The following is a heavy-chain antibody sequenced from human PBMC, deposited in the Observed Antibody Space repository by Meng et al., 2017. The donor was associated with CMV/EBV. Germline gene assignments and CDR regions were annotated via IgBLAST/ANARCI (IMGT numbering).Heavy chain of an antibody. CDR2: INPNSGGT. CDR1: GYTFTGYY. V-gene: IGHV1-2*02. Sequence: QVQLVQSGXEVKKXXXSVTVSCXASGYTFTGYYMHWVRQAPGQGLEWMGWINPNSGGTNYAQKFQGRVTMTRDTSISTAYMELSRLRSDDTAVYYCARDRSITMVRGVMGWFDPWGQGTLVTVSS. CDR3: ARDRSITMVRGVMGWFDP. J-gene: IGHJ5*02. D-gene: IGHD3-10*01.